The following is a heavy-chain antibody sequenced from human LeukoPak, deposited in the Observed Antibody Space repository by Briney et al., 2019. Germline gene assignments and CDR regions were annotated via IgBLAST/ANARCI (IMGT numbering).Heavy chain of an antibody. V-gene: IGHV4-31*03. CDR2: IYYSGST. Sequence: SETLSLTCTVSGGSISSGGYYWSWIRQHPGKGLEWIGYIYYSGSTYYNPSLKSRVTISVDTSKNQFSLKLSSVTAADTAVYYCARASLDGYGDCEVWLYGMDVWGQGTTVTVSS. CDR1: GGSISSGGYY. D-gene: IGHD4-17*01. J-gene: IGHJ6*02. CDR3: ARASLDGYGDCEVWLYGMDV.